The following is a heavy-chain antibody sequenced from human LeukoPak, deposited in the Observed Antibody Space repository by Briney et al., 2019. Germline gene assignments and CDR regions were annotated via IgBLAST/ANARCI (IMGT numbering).Heavy chain of an antibody. CDR1: GFTFSSYA. J-gene: IGHJ4*02. Sequence: GGSLRLSCTASGFTFSSYAMNWVRQAPGKGLEWVGRIKSKTDGGTTDYAAPVKGRFTISRDDSKNTLYLQMNSLKTEDTAVYYCTTELLWFGELSYYFDYWGQGTLVTVSS. V-gene: IGHV3-15*01. CDR2: IKSKTDGGTT. CDR3: TTELLWFGELSYYFDY. D-gene: IGHD3-10*01.